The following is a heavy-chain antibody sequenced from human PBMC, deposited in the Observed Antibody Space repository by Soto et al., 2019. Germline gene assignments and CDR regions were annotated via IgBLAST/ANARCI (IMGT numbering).Heavy chain of an antibody. D-gene: IGHD3-3*01. CDR1: GGSFRGYY. V-gene: IGHV4-34*01. Sequence: SLTCAVDGGSFRGYYWIWIRQPPGKGLEGIGEINHSGSTNYNPALKSRVTISVDTSKNQFSLKLSSVTAADTAVYYCARTRRYDFWSGYYPLAGYYFDYWGQGTLVTVSS. CDR2: INHSGST. CDR3: ARTRRYDFWSGYYPLAGYYFDY. J-gene: IGHJ4*02.